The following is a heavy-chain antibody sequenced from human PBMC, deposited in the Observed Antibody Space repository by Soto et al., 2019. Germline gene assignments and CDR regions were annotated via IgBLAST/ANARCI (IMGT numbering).Heavy chain of an antibody. CDR1: GGSISSGGYS. V-gene: IGHV4-30-2*01. CDR2: IYHSGST. Sequence: PSETLSLTCAVSGGSISSGGYSWSWIRQPPGKGLEWIGYIYHSGSTYYNPSLKSRVTISVDRSKNQFSLKLSSVTAADTAVYYCARASTTVTTLDYWGQGSLVTVSS. J-gene: IGHJ4*02. CDR3: ARASTTVTTLDY. D-gene: IGHD4-17*01.